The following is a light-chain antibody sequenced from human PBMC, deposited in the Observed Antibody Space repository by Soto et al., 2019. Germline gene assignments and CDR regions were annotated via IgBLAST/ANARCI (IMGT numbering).Light chain of an antibody. V-gene: IGLV2-14*01. CDR3: SSYTTSGTII. J-gene: IGLJ2*01. CDR1: SSDVGGYNS. CDR2: DVS. Sequence: QSALTQPASVSGSPGQSITISCAGTSSDVGGYNSVSWYQQHPDKAPKLIIYDVSNRPSGVSNRFSGSKSGNTAYLTISGLQAEDEADYHCSSYTTSGTIIFGGGTKLTVL.